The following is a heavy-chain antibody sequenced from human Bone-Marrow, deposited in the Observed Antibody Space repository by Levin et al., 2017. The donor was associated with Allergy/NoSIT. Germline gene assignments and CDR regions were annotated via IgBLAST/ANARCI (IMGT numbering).Heavy chain of an antibody. CDR3: ARGVAGLGLDTLLGMDY. J-gene: IGHJ4*02. D-gene: IGHD6-19*01. V-gene: IGHV4-59*01. CDR2: IYYSGST. Sequence: SQTLSLTCTVSGGSISSYYWSWIRQPPGKGLEWIGYIYYSGSTNYNPSLKSRVTISVDTSKNQFSLKLSSVTAADTAVYYCARGVAGLGLDTLLGMDYWGQGTLVTVSS. CDR1: GGSISSYY.